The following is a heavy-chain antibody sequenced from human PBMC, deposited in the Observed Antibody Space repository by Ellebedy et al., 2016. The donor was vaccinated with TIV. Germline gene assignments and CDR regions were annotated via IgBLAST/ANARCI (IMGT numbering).Heavy chain of an antibody. Sequence: AASVKVSCKASGYTFTSYGISWVRQAPGQGLEWMGWISAYNGNSNLAQRFQGRVTMTTDTSTTTAYMELRSLRSDDTAMYYCARDGGSYSDFDYWGQGTLVTVSS. D-gene: IGHD1-26*01. CDR2: ISAYNGNS. CDR3: ARDGGSYSDFDY. J-gene: IGHJ4*02. CDR1: GYTFTSYG. V-gene: IGHV1-18*01.